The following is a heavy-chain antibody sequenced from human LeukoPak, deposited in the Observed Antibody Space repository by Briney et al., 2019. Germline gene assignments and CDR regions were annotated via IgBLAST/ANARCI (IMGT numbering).Heavy chain of an antibody. Sequence: ASVKVSCKASGYIFTGYYMHWERQAPGQGLEWMGWINPNSGGTNYAHKFQGRGTMTRDTSISTAYMELSRLRSDDTAVYYCARDRPPQLVRPFDYWGQGTLVTVSS. CDR1: GYIFTGYY. D-gene: IGHD6-13*01. V-gene: IGHV1-2*02. CDR3: ARDRPPQLVRPFDY. J-gene: IGHJ4*02. CDR2: INPNSGGT.